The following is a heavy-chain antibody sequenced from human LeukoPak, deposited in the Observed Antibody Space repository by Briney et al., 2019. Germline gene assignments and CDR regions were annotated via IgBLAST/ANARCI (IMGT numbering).Heavy chain of an antibody. V-gene: IGHV4-34*01. CDR1: GGSFSAYY. CDR3: AREGLTNAYHRLGY. D-gene: IGHD1-1*01. CDR2: IKHRENT. Sequence: PSETLSLTCAFYGGSFSAYYWTWIRQPPGKGLEWIGEIKHRENTNYSPSLKSRVTISLDTSKNQISLKLSSVTAADTAVYYCAREGLTNAYHRLGYWGQGTLVIVSS. J-gene: IGHJ4*02.